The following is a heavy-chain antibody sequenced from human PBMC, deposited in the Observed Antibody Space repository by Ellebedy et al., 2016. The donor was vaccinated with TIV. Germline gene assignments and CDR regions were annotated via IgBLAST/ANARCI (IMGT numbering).Heavy chain of an antibody. V-gene: IGHV1-3*01. J-gene: IGHJ3*02. D-gene: IGHD6-19*01. CDR3: AREADTDALDI. CDR2: INAGNGNT. Sequence: AASVKVSCKASGYTFSSSKMHWVRQAPGQRLEWMGWINAGNGNTKHSQKFQGRVTLTRDTSASTAYMELRSLTSDDTAVYYCAREADTDALDIWGQGTMVIVSS. CDR1: GYTFSSSK.